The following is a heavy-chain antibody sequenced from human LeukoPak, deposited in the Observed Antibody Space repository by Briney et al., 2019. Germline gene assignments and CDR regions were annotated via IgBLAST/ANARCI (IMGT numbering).Heavy chain of an antibody. CDR3: AKDLGSVKEN. CDR2: ISWNSGSI. D-gene: IGHD5/OR15-5a*01. V-gene: IGHV3-9*01. J-gene: IGHJ4*02. Sequence: GGSLRLSCAASGFTFDDYAMHWVRQAPGKGLEWVSGISWNSGSIGYADSVKGRFTISRDNAKNSLYLQMNSLRAEDTALYYCAKDLGSVKENWGQGTLVTVSS. CDR1: GFTFDDYA.